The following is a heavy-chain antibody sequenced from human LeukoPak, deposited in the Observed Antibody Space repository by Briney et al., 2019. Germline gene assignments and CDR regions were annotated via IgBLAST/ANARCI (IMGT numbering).Heavy chain of an antibody. V-gene: IGHV3-30*03. CDR1: GFTFSSYG. CDR3: ARDITPFNNPPTGIDY. J-gene: IGHJ4*02. D-gene: IGHD1-14*01. CDR2: TSYDGSNK. Sequence: GGSLRLSCAASGFTFSSYGMHWVRQAPGKGLEWVAVTSYDGSNKYYADSVKGRFTISRDNSKNTLYLQMNSLRAEDTAVYYCARDITPFNNPPTGIDYWGQGTLVTVSS.